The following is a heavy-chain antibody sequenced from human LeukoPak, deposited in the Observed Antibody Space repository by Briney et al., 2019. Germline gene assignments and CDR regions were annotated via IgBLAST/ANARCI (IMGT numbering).Heavy chain of an antibody. D-gene: IGHD2-2*01. CDR1: GDSVSSNSAA. CDR2: TYYRSTWYN. J-gene: IGHJ5*02. CDR3: ARRLTQYDCFDP. V-gene: IGHV6-1*01. Sequence: PSQTLSLTCAISGDSVSSNSAAWNWIRQSPSRGLEWLDRTYYRSTWYNDYAVSVRGRITVNPDTSKNQFSLHLNSVTPEDTAVYYCARRLTQYDCFDPWGQGILVTVSS.